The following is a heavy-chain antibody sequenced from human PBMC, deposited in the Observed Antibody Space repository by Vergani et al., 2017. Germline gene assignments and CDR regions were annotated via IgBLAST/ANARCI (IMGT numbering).Heavy chain of an antibody. CDR2: IIPIFGTA. D-gene: IGHD6-19*01. V-gene: IGHV1-69*18. Sequence: QMQLVQSGAAVKKPGSSVKVSCKASGGTFSSYAISGVRQAPGQGLEWMGRIIPIFGTANYAQKFQGRVTITADEATSTAYMELSSLRSEDTAVYYCAGGIAVAGTDDYWGQGTLVTVSS. J-gene: IGHJ4*02. CDR1: GGTFSSYA. CDR3: AGGIAVAGTDDY.